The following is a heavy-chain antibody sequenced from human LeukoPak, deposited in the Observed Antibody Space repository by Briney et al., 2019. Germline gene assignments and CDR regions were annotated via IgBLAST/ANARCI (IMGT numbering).Heavy chain of an antibody. V-gene: IGHV1-8*01. CDR2: MNPNSGNT. Sequence: GASVKVSCKASGYSFTSHYMHWVRQAPGQGLEWMGWMNPNSGNTGYAQKFQGRVTITRNTSISTAYMELSSLRSEDTAVYYCARGFRTPWIQAPGRIDYWGQGTLVTVSS. J-gene: IGHJ4*02. D-gene: IGHD5-18*01. CDR3: ARGFRTPWIQAPGRIDY. CDR1: GYSFTSHY.